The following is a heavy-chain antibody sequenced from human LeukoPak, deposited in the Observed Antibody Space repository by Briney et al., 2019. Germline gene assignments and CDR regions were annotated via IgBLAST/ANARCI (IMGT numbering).Heavy chain of an antibody. CDR1: GFAVSSNY. CDR2: IFSGGGA. V-gene: IGHV3-53*01. Sequence: GGSLRLSCAASGFAVSSNYMSWVRQAPGKGLEWVSIIFSGGGAYYAVSVKGRFTISRDSSKNTLYLQMNSLRAEDTAVYYCARARGREEYFDPWGQGTLVTVSS. CDR3: ARARGREEYFDP. D-gene: IGHD6-6*01. J-gene: IGHJ5*02.